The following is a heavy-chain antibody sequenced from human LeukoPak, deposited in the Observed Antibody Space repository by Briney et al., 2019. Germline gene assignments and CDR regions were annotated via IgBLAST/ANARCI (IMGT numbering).Heavy chain of an antibody. D-gene: IGHD3-10*01. V-gene: IGHV4-59*01. CDR3: ARDSGTSDFDY. Sequence: PSETLSLTCTVSGGSISSYYWSWIRQPPGKGLERIGYIYYSGSTNYNPSLKSRVTISVDTSKNQFSLKLSSVTAADTAVYYCARDSGTSDFDYWGQGTLATVSS. J-gene: IGHJ4*02. CDR2: IYYSGST. CDR1: GGSISSYY.